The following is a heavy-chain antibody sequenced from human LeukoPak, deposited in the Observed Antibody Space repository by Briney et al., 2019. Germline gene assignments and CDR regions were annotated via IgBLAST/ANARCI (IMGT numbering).Heavy chain of an antibody. CDR1: GFTFSSYG. D-gene: IGHD5-18*01. CDR2: IWYDGSNE. J-gene: IGHJ3*02. V-gene: IGHV3-33*01. CDR3: ARDTAYPIMAAFDI. Sequence: PGGSLRLSCAASGFTFSSYGMHWVRQAPGKGLEWVAVIWYDGSNEYYADSVKGRFTISRDNSKNTLYLQMNSLRAEDTAVYYCARDTAYPIMAAFDIWGQGTMVTVSS.